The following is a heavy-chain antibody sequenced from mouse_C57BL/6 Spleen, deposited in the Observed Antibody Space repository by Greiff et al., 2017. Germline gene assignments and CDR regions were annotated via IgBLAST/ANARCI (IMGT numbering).Heavy chain of an antibody. J-gene: IGHJ4*01. CDR2: IHPNSCST. V-gene: IGHV1-64*01. CDR1: GYTFTSYW. CDR3: ARWGGYELYAMDY. D-gene: IGHD2-2*01. Sequence: QVQLQQPGAELVKPGASVKLSCKASGYTFTSYWMHWVKQRPGQGLEWIGMIHPNSCSTNYNEKFKSKATLTVDKSSSTAYMQLSSLTSEDSAVYYCARWGGYELYAMDYWGQGTSVTVSS.